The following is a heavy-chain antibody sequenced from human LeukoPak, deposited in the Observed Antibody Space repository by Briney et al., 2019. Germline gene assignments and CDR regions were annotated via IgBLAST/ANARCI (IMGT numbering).Heavy chain of an antibody. V-gene: IGHV4-34*01. CDR3: ARDFYYYYYMDV. CDR1: GGSFSAFY. Sequence: SETLSLTYNVSGGSFSAFYWSWIRQPPGEGLEWVGELSHTGNTNYNPSLKSRVTFSVDTSKRQFSLKLKSVTAADTAVYYCARDFYYYYYMDVWGKGTTVTVSS. J-gene: IGHJ6*03. CDR2: LSHTGNT. D-gene: IGHD3-3*01.